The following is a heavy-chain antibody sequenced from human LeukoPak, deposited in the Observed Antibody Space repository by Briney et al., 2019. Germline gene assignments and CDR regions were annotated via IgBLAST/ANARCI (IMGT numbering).Heavy chain of an antibody. J-gene: IGHJ4*02. CDR1: GFTFSSYG. CDR3: APPAEQQLA. Sequence: GGSLRLSCAASGFTFSSYGMHWVRQAPGKGLEWVAVIWYDGSNKYYADSVKGRFTISRDNFKNTLYLQMNSLRAEDTAVYYCAPPAEQQLAWGQGTLVTVSS. CDR2: IWYDGSNK. D-gene: IGHD6-13*01. V-gene: IGHV3-30*02.